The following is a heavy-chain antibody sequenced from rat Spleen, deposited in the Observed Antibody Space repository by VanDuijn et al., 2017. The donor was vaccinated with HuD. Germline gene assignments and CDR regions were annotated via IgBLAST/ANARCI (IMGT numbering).Heavy chain of an antibody. CDR2: ISYDGGST. J-gene: IGHJ1*01. Sequence: EVRLVESGGGLVQPGRSMKLSCAASGLTFSNYGMAWVRQAPQKGREWVAYISYDGGSTYYRDAVKGRVTISRDNAKSTLYLQMDNLRSEDTATYYCTTVPYTYYGYNWYLDCWGPGTMVTVSS. D-gene: IGHD1-9*01. V-gene: IGHV5-20*01. CDR3: TTVPYTYYGYNWYLDC. CDR1: GLTFSNYG.